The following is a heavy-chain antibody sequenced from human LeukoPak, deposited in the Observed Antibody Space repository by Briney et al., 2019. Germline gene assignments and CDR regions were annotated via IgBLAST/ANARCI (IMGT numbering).Heavy chain of an antibody. CDR2: IYSGGST. CDR1: GFTVSANY. Sequence: GGSLRLSCAASGFTVSANYMTWVRQAPGEGLEWVSSIYSGGSTYYSDSVKGRFTISRDNSKNTLYLQMNSLRPEDTAVYYCARDFYGGRYGVDYWGQGTLVTVSS. V-gene: IGHV3-66*02. D-gene: IGHD1-26*01. CDR3: ARDFYGGRYGVDY. J-gene: IGHJ4*02.